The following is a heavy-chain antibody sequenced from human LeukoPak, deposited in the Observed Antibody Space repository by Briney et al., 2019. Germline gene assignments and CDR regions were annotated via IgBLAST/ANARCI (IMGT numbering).Heavy chain of an antibody. CDR2: IYYSGST. V-gene: IGHV4-30-4*01. J-gene: IGHJ4*02. D-gene: IGHD6-19*01. CDR1: GDSISSGDYY. CDR3: ARAGYSSGWYNYSVAY. Sequence: SETLSLTCTVSGDSISSGDYYWSWIRQPPGKGLEWIGYIYYSGSTYYNPSLKRRATISVDTSKNQFSLKLSSVTAADTAVYYGARAGYSSGWYNYSVAYWGQGTLVTVSS.